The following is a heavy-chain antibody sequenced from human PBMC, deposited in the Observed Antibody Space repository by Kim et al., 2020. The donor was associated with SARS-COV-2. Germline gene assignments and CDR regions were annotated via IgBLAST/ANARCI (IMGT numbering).Heavy chain of an antibody. V-gene: IGHV3-23*01. J-gene: IGHJ5*02. CDR1: GFTFSSYA. CDR3: AKLPSVVVVAATRPGWFDP. Sequence: GGSLRLSCAASGFTFSSYAMSWVRQAPGKGLEWVSAISGSGGSTYYADSVKGRFTISRDNSKNTLYLQMNSLRAEDTAVYYCAKLPSVVVVAATRPGWFDPWGQGTLVTVSS. D-gene: IGHD2-15*01. CDR2: ISGSGGST.